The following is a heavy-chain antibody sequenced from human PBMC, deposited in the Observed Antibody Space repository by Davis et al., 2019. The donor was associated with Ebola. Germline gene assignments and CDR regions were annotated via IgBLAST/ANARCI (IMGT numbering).Heavy chain of an antibody. CDR3: ARGWLASGFDS. CDR2: TYYKSKWYN. J-gene: IGHJ4*02. D-gene: IGHD6-19*01. V-gene: IGHV6-1*01. CDR1: GDSVSGSSGA. Sequence: HSQTPSLTCVISGDSVSGSSGAWNWIRQSPSRGLEWLGRTYYKSKWYNDYAVSVKGRIIINPDTSKNQFSLQLNSVTPEDTAVYYCARGWLASGFDSWGQGTLVTVSS.